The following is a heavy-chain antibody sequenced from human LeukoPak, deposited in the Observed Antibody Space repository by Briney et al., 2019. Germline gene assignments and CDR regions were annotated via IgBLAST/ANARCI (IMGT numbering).Heavy chain of an antibody. V-gene: IGHV4-61*02. J-gene: IGHJ1*01. CDR3: VLSSSWYQH. Sequence: PSETLSLTCTVSGGSISSGSYYWRWLRQPAGKGLEWIGRIYTSGSTNYNPSLKSRVTISVDTSKNQFSLKLSSVTAADTAVYYCVLSSSWYQHWGQGTLVTVSS. CDR2: IYTSGST. CDR1: GGSISSGSYY. D-gene: IGHD6-13*01.